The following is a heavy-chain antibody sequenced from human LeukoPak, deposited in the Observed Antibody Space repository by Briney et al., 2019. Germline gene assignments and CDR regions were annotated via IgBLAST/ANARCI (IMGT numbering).Heavy chain of an antibody. Sequence: SETLSLTCTVSGYSISSGYYWDWIRQPLGKGLEWIGYIYYSGSTNYNPSLKSRVTISVDTSKNQFSLKLSSVTAADTAVYYCAGGSLSGSRSYGNYWGQGTLVTVSS. CDR3: AGGSLSGSRSYGNY. CDR1: GYSISSGYY. CDR2: IYYSGST. D-gene: IGHD1-26*01. V-gene: IGHV4-61*01. J-gene: IGHJ4*02.